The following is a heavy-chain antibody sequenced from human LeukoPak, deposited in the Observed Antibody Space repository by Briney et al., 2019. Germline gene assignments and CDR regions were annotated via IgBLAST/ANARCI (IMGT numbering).Heavy chain of an antibody. Sequence: LXLXXAAXXFTFXSXXMHWVRXAPGXXLEXXXXXXYDGGNKYYADSVKGRFTISRDNSKNTLYLQMNSLRAEDTAVYYCARGLYYYDSSGLSYFQHWGQGTLVTVSS. V-gene: IGHV3-30*03. CDR2: XXYDGGNK. D-gene: IGHD3-22*01. CDR1: XFTFXSXX. J-gene: IGHJ1*01. CDR3: ARGLYYYDSSGLSYFQH.